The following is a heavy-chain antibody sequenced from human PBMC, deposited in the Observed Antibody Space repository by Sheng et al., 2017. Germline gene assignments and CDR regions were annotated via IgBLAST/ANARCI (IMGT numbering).Heavy chain of an antibody. CDR1: GVSFSSSDW. J-gene: IGHJ3*02. CDR3: AREPSGWVAFDI. Sequence: QVQLQESAPRLVKPSGTPSLTCVVSGVSFSSSDWWSWVRQSPGKGLEWIGEISHSGRTNYNPSLRNRVTISVDKSRNQLSLNLNSVTAADTAVYYCAREPSGWVAFDIWGQGTMVTVSS. D-gene: IGHD6-19*01. CDR2: ISHSGRT. V-gene: IGHV4-4*02.